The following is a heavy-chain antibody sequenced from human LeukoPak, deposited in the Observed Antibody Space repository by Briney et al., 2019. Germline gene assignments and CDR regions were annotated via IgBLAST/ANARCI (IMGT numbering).Heavy chain of an antibody. CDR1: GGSISSYY. D-gene: IGHD6-13*01. CDR2: IYYSGST. CDR3: ARVKQQLDHFDY. Sequence: PPETLSLTCTVSGGSISSYYWSWIRQPPGKGLEWVGYIYYSGSTNYNPSLKSRVTISVDTSKNQFSLKLSSVTAADTAVYYCARVKQQLDHFDYWGQGTLVTVSS. V-gene: IGHV4-59*01. J-gene: IGHJ4*02.